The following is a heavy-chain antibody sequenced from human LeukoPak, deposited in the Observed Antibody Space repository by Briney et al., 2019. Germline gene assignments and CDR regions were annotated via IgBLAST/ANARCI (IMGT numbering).Heavy chain of an antibody. CDR1: GFTFSSYS. CDR3: AREGVYYDILTGRRYAFDI. CDR2: ISSSSSTI. D-gene: IGHD3-9*01. Sequence: GGSLRLSCAASGFTFSSYSMNWVRQAPGKGLEWVSYISSSSSTIYYADSVKGRFTISRDNAKNSLYLQMNSLRAEDTAVYYCAREGVYYDILTGRRYAFDIWGQGTMVTVSS. V-gene: IGHV3-48*01. J-gene: IGHJ3*02.